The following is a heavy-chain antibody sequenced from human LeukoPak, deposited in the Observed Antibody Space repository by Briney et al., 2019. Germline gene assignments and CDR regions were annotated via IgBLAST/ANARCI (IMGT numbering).Heavy chain of an antibody. V-gene: IGHV3-53*05. CDR1: GLTISDNY. Sequence: GGSLRLSCAASGLTISDNYMSWVRQAPGKGLECVSVIYSGGSTYYADSVKGRFTISRDNSKNTLYLQMNSLRAEDTAVYYCARVARIQLWLRAFDYWGQGTLVTVSS. D-gene: IGHD5-18*01. CDR2: IYSGGST. J-gene: IGHJ4*02. CDR3: ARVARIQLWLRAFDY.